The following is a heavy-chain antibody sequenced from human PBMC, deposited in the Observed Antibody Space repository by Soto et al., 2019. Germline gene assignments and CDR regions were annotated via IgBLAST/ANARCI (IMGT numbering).Heavy chain of an antibody. D-gene: IGHD2-21*02. CDR1: GGSISTSRYY. CDR2: IFYSGTT. Sequence: SETLSLTCTVSGGSISTSRYYWGWIRQPPGKGLERIGSIFYSGTTYYNPSLKSRVTISVDTSKNQFSLKLNSVTAADTAVYYCARDLWGYCGTDCYPLDVSGQGTTVTVS. CDR3: ARDLWGYCGTDCYPLDV. J-gene: IGHJ6*02. V-gene: IGHV4-39*07.